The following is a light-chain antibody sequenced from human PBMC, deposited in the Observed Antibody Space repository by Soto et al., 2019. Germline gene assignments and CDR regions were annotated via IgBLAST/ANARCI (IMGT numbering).Light chain of an antibody. CDR1: SGDVGGYNY. CDR2: DVT. CDR3: CSYTSGRPLVV. Sequence: QSVLTQPASVSGSPGQSITISCSGTSGDVGGYNYVSWYQHHPGKAPKLIIYDVTYRPSGVSDRFSGSKSGNMASLAISGLQAEDEAAYYCCSYTSGRPLVVFGGGTKLTVL. V-gene: IGLV2-14*03. J-gene: IGLJ2*01.